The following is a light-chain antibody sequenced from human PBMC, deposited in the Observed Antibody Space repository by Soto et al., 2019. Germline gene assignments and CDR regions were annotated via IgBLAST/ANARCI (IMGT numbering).Light chain of an antibody. CDR1: QRVSNN. J-gene: IGKJ3*01. CDR3: HQYDNRPAYT. CDR2: GAS. Sequence: EVAMTQSPATLSVSPGDRAILSCRTSQRVSNNLAWYQQQPGLAHRLLIYGASTRATGIPARFSGSRSGTDLTLTISSLQTEEFAVDYCHQYDNRPAYTVGPGTRVDIK. V-gene: IGKV3-15*01.